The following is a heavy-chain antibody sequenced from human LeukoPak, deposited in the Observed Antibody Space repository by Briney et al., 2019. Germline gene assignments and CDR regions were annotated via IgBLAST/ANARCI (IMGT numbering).Heavy chain of an antibody. Sequence: GGSLRLSCAASGFTFSSYGMHWVRQAPGKGLEWVAVISYDGNNKYYADSVRGRFTISRDNSKNTLYLQMNSLRAEDTAVYYCAKDEGARFDYWGQGTLVTVSS. V-gene: IGHV3-30*18. CDR3: AKDEGARFDY. CDR2: ISYDGNNK. D-gene: IGHD2-15*01. J-gene: IGHJ4*02. CDR1: GFTFSSYG.